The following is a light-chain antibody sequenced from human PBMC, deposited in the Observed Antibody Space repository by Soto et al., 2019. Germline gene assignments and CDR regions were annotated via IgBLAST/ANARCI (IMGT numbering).Light chain of an antibody. V-gene: IGLV1-47*01. CDR3: AAWDDSVSGRV. Sequence: QSVLTQPPSASGTPGQRVTVSCSGSSSNIGSNYVCWYQRLPGMAPKLLIYRTNQRPSGVPDRLSGSKSGTSASLAISGLRSEDEADYYCAAWDDSVSGRVFGGGTKLTVL. CDR1: SSNIGSNY. CDR2: RTN. J-gene: IGLJ3*02.